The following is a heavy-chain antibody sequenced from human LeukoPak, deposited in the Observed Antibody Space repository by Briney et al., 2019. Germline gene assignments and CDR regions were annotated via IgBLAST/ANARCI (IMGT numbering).Heavy chain of an antibody. CDR1: GYSFTSYW. CDR3: ARGRRDYYASSGYLDY. CDR2: IYPGDSDT. V-gene: IGHV5-51*01. J-gene: IGHJ4*02. Sequence: GEFLKISCKCSGYSFTSYWIGLVRQIAGKGLEWMGIIYPGDSDTRYSPSFQGQVTISADKSISTAYLQWSSLKATDADMYYCARGRRDYYASSGYLDYWGEGTLVTDSS. D-gene: IGHD3-22*01.